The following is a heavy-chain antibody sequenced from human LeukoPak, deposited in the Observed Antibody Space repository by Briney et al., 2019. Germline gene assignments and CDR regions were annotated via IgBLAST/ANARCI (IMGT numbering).Heavy chain of an antibody. CDR2: INHSGST. Sequence: SETLSLTCAASGWSFSGYYWSWIRQPPGKGLEWIGEINHSGSTNYNPSLKSRVTISVDTSKNQFSLKLSSVTAADTAVYYCASRYRGLDPWGQGTLVTVSS. V-gene: IGHV4-34*01. CDR3: ASRYRGLDP. D-gene: IGHD2-2*02. CDR1: GWSFSGYY. J-gene: IGHJ5*02.